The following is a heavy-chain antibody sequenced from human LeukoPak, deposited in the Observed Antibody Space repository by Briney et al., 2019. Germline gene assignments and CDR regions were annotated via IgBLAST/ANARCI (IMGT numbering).Heavy chain of an antibody. Sequence: SVKVSCKASGGTFSSYAISWVRQAPGQGLEWMGGIIPIFGTANYAQKFQGRVTITADESTSTAYMELSSLRFEDTAVYFCARDLVCTVNCKDSWGQGTLVTVSS. CDR3: ARDLVCTVNCKDS. D-gene: IGHD3/OR15-3a*01. CDR2: IIPIFGTA. CDR1: GGTFSSYA. J-gene: IGHJ5*01. V-gene: IGHV1-69*13.